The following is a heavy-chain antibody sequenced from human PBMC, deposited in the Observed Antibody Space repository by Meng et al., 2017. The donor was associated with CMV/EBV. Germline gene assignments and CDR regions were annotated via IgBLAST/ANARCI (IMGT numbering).Heavy chain of an antibody. V-gene: IGHV3-7*01. CDR3: AREYGGWFDP. Sequence: ESLKISCAASGFNFSAYWMIWVRQAPGKGLEWVANIKQHGSEKYYVDSVKGRFTISRDDAKNSLYLQMNSLRVEDTAVYYCAREYGGWFDPWGQGTLVTVSS. CDR2: IKQHGSEK. D-gene: IGHD3-16*01. CDR1: GFNFSAYW. J-gene: IGHJ5*02.